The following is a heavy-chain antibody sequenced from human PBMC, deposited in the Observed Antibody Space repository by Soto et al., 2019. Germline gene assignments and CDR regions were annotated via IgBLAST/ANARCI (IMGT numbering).Heavy chain of an antibody. CDR1: GFTVSVNF. CDR3: ARLNHFMDV. Sequence: ELQLVDSGGGLVRPGESLRLSCAASGFTVSVNFMIWVRQAPGKGLEWVSILHSDGRTYYAYSVKGRFTISRHNSKNTLYLQMESLRPEDTAVYFCARLNHFMDVWGKGTTVTVSS. J-gene: IGHJ6*03. V-gene: IGHV3-53*04. CDR2: LHSDGRT.